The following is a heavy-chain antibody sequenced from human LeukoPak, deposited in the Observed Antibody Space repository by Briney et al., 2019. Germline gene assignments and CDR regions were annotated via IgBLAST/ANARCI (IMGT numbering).Heavy chain of an antibody. Sequence: PGGSLRLSCAASGFTFSSYWMHWVRQAPGKGLVWFSLLNGYGSSANYADSVQGRFTISRDSTQSPLYLKMNGLRAEDTAVYYCARVLMAGDSAGISIFDYWGQGALVTVSS. CDR3: ARVLMAGDSAGISIFDY. CDR2: LNGYGSSA. J-gene: IGHJ4*02. D-gene: IGHD3-10*01. V-gene: IGHV3-74*01. CDR1: GFTFSSYW.